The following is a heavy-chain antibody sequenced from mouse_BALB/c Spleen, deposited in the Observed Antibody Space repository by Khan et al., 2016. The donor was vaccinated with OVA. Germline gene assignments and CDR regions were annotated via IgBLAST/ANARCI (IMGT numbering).Heavy chain of an antibody. CDR3: ARSLYSSYGYALDC. CDR1: GYSITSDYA. V-gene: IGHV3-2*02. CDR2: ISSTGST. D-gene: IGHD2-12*01. Sequence: EVQLQESGPGLVKPSQSLSLTCTVTGYSITSDYAWNWIRQFPGNKLEWMGYISSTGSTSYNPSLKSRISITRDTSKNQFFLQLKSVTTEDTATXYCARSLYSSYGYALDCWGRGTSVTVSS. J-gene: IGHJ4*01.